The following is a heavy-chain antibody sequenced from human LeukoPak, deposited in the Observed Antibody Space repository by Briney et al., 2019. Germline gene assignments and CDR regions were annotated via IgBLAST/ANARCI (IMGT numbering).Heavy chain of an antibody. J-gene: IGHJ3*02. Sequence: ASVKASCKASGYTFTGYYMHWVRQAPGQGLEWMGWINPTSGDTNYLQKFQGRVIMTRDTSISTAYMELSRVRSDDTAVYYCARGDGDGPARRAFDIWGQGTMVTVSS. V-gene: IGHV1-2*02. CDR2: INPTSGDT. CDR1: GYTFTGYY. D-gene: IGHD7-27*01. CDR3: ARGDGDGPARRAFDI.